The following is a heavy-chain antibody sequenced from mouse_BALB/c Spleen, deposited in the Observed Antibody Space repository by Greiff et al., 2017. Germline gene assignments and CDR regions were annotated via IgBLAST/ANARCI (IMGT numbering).Heavy chain of an antibody. D-gene: IGHD1-1*02. Sequence: QLQESGPELVKPGASVKMSCKASGYTFTSYVMHWVKQKPGQGLEWIGYINPYNDVSKYNEKFKGKATLTSDKSSRTAYMELSSLNSEDSAVYYCTRSGGGLAYWGQGTLVTVSA. J-gene: IGHJ3*01. CDR3: TRSGGGLAY. CDR2: INPYNDVS. CDR1: GYTFTSYV. V-gene: IGHV1-14*01.